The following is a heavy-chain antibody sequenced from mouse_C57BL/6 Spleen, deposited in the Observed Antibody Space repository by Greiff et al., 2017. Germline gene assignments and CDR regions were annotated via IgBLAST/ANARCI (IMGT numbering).Heavy chain of an antibody. Sequence: EADGGLVQPKGSLKLSCAASGFSFNTYAMNWVRQAPGKGLEWVARIRSKSNNYATYYADSVKDRFTISRDDSESMLYLQMNNLKTEDTAMYYCVRGEFGCLAYWGQGTLVTVSA. V-gene: IGHV10-1*01. CDR2: IRSKSNNYAT. CDR3: VRGEFGCLAY. J-gene: IGHJ3*01. CDR1: GFSFNTYA.